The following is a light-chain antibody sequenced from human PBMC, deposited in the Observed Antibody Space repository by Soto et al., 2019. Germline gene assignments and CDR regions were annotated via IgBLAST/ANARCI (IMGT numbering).Light chain of an antibody. Sequence: LTQPPSASGSPGQSVTISCTGTSSDVGGYNYVSWYQQHPGKAPKLMIYEVSKRPSGVPDRFSGSKSGNTASLTVSGLQAEDEADYYCSSYAGSNVVFGTGTKVTVL. CDR2: EVS. V-gene: IGLV2-8*01. CDR3: SSYAGSNVV. J-gene: IGLJ1*01. CDR1: SSDVGGYNY.